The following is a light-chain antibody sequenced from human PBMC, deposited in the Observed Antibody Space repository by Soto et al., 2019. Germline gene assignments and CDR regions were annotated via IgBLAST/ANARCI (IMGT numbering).Light chain of an antibody. Sequence: AIQMTQSPASLSASLGDRVTITCRASQGIRNDLGWYQQKPGKAPKLLIYGASSLQGGVPPRFSGSGSATDFTLTISSLQPDDFATYYCQQYNSFWTFGQGTKVDIK. CDR1: QGIRND. CDR2: GAS. J-gene: IGKJ1*01. CDR3: QQYNSFWT. V-gene: IGKV1-6*01.